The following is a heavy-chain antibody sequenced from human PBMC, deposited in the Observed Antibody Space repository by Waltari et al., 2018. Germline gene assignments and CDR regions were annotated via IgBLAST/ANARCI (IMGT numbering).Heavy chain of an antibody. D-gene: IGHD1-26*01. V-gene: IGHV2-5*02. CDR1: GFSLTTSGVG. CDR2: IYWDNDK. Sequence: QITLKESGPTLLKPTQTLTVTCSFSGFSLTTSGVGVGWIRQPPGQALEWLAVIYWDNDKRYNPSLRNRLAITKDTSKNQVVLTISNVDPVDTATYFCAHRALADSNMGWDFGSWDYWGQGVLVTVSS. J-gene: IGHJ4*02. CDR3: AHRALADSNMGWDFGSWDY.